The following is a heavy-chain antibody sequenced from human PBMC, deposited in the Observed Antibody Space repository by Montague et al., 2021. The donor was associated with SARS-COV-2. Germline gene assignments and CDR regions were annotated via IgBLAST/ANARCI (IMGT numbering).Heavy chain of an antibody. J-gene: IGHJ4*02. CDR2: IYYSGST. Sequence: SETPSLTCTVSGGSISSSNYYWGWIRQPPGKGLEWIGTIYYSGSTYYNPSLKSRVTISVDTSKNQFSLKLSSVTAADTAVYYCARQGGDIVVVIAIRVPYYFDYWGQGTLVTVSS. D-gene: IGHD2-21*01. CDR1: GGSISSSNYY. CDR3: ARQGGDIVVVIAIRVPYYFDY. V-gene: IGHV4-39*01.